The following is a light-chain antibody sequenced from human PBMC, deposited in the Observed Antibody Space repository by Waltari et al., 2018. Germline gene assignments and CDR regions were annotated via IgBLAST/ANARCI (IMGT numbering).Light chain of an antibody. CDR1: QNIGSY. V-gene: IGKV1-39*01. CDR3: QQSSSYPPT. CDR2: SAS. J-gene: IGKJ1*01. Sequence: DIQMTQSPSPVSASVGDRVTITCRASQNIGSYLIWYQQKPGKAPNLLIYSASSLQSGVPSRFIGSGSATDFTLTINSLQPDDFATYYCQQSSSYPPTFGQGTQV.